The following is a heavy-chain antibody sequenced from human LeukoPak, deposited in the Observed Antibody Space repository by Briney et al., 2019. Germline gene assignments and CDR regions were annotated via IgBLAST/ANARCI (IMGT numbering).Heavy chain of an antibody. V-gene: IGHV4-39*01. CDR3: ARVPGQQLLTFDY. CDR1: GGSISSTSYY. CDR2: IYYSGST. D-gene: IGHD6-13*01. Sequence: SETLSLTCVVSGGSISSTSYYWGWIRQPPGKGLEWIGSIYYSGSTYYNPSLKSRVTIPVDTSKNQFSLKLSSVTAADTAVYYCARVPGQQLLTFDYWGQGTLVTVSS. J-gene: IGHJ4*02.